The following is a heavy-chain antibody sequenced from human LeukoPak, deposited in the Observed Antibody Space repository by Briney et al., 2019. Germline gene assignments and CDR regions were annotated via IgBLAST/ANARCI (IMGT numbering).Heavy chain of an antibody. CDR1: GGSISSSSYY. CDR3: ARAEVTEDAFDI. D-gene: IGHD2-21*02. Sequence: SETLSLTCTVSGGSISSSSYYWGWIRQPPGKGLEWIGSIYYSGSTYYNPSLKSRVTISVDTSKNQFSLKLSSVSAADTAVYYCARAEVTEDAFDIWGQGTMVTVSS. V-gene: IGHV4-39*01. CDR2: IYYSGST. J-gene: IGHJ3*02.